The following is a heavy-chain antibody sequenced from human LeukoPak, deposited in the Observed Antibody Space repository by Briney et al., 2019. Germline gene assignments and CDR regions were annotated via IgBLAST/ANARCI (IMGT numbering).Heavy chain of an antibody. Sequence: ASVKVSCKASGYSFTSYGISWVRQAPGQGLEWMGWISAYNGNTNYAQKLQGRVTMTADTSTSTAYMELRSLRSDDTAVYYCAYSCSSTSCPLDYWGQGTLVTVSS. V-gene: IGHV1-18*01. CDR1: GYSFTSYG. CDR2: ISAYNGNT. J-gene: IGHJ4*02. D-gene: IGHD2-2*01. CDR3: AYSCSSTSCPLDY.